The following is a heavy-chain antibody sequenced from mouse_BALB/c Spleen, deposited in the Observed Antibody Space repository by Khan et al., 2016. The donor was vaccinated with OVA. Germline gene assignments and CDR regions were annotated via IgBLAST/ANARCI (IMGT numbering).Heavy chain of an antibody. CDR3: ARGGEGYDDAWFVY. V-gene: IGHV9-2-1*01. CDR1: GYTFPDFS. Sequence: QIQLVQSGPELKKPGETVKISCKASGYTFPDFSMHWVKQAPGAGLKWMGWIDTETGAPTYADDFKGRFAFSLETSARPAYLQINNLKNADTATSVWARGGEGYDDAWFVYWGQGTLVTVSA. D-gene: IGHD2-2*01. CDR2: IDTETGAP. J-gene: IGHJ3*01.